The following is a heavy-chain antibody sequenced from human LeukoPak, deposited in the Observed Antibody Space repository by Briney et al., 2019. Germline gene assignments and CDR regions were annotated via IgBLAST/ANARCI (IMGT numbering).Heavy chain of an antibody. D-gene: IGHD1-26*01. Sequence: ASVKVSCKASGYTFTSYGISWVRQAPGQGLVWMGWINPNSGGTNYAQKFQGRVTMTRDTSISTAYMELSRLRSDDTAVYYCARLVGATLNWFDPWGQGTLVTVSS. CDR2: INPNSGGT. J-gene: IGHJ5*02. CDR1: GYTFTSYG. CDR3: ARLVGATLNWFDP. V-gene: IGHV1-2*02.